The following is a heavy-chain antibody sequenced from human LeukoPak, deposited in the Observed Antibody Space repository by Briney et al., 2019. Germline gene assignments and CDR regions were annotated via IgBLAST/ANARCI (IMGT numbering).Heavy chain of an antibody. CDR1: GFIFGDYA. V-gene: IGHV3-49*04. Sequence: PGRSLRVSCTASGFIFGDYAMNWVCQAPGKGLEWVGFITSKAYGGTTKYAASVKGRFTISRDDSKSIAYLQMNSLKTEDTALYYCARTSYDNSAYPFDYWGQGTLVTVSS. CDR3: ARTSYDNSAYPFDY. D-gene: IGHD3-22*01. CDR2: ITSKAYGGTT. J-gene: IGHJ4*02.